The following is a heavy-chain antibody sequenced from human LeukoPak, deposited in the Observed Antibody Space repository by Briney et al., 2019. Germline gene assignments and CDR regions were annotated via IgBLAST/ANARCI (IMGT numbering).Heavy chain of an antibody. CDR3: ARGPSGYHNT. Sequence: GDSLRLSCAVSGFTFNNAWMNWVRQAPGKGLEWVSSISSSSSYIYYADSVKGRFTISRDNAKNSLYLQMNSLRAEDTAFYYCARGPSGYHNTGGQGTLVTVSS. D-gene: IGHD5-12*01. J-gene: IGHJ4*02. CDR1: GFTFNNAW. V-gene: IGHV3-21*04. CDR2: ISSSSSYI.